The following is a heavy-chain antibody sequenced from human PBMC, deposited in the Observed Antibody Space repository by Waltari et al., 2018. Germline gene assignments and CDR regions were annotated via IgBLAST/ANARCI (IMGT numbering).Heavy chain of an antibody. Sequence: QVQLQESGPGLVKPSETLSLTCTVSGGSISSYYWSWIRQPPGKGLEWIGYIYYSGSTNYNPSLKSRVTISVDTSKNQFSLKLSSVTAADTAVYYCARRPESGRSYYFDYWGQGTLVTVSS. CDR2: IYYSGST. D-gene: IGHD3-16*02. J-gene: IGHJ4*02. V-gene: IGHV4-59*01. CDR3: ARRPESGRSYYFDY. CDR1: GGSISSYY.